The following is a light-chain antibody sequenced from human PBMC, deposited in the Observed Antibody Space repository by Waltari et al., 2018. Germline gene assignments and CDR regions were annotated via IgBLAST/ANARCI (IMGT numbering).Light chain of an antibody. Sequence: DIQMTQSPSTLSASVGDIVTITCRASQTINNWLAWYQLKPGKAPKLLIYDASTLHSGVPSRFSGSRSETQFTLTISSLQPDDFATYFCHQYNTFSGSFGQGPRWKPN. CDR1: QTINNW. J-gene: IGKJ1*01. CDR2: DAS. V-gene: IGKV1-5*03. CDR3: HQYNTFSGS.